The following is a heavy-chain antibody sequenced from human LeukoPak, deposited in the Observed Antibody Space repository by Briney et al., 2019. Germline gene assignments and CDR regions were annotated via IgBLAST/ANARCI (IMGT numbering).Heavy chain of an antibody. J-gene: IGHJ6*03. CDR2: ISSSSSTI. Sequence: GGSPRLSCAAPLFTLITYIINWVPQTLQRRGWRGSYISSSSSTIYYADSVKGRFTISRDNAKNSLYLQMNSLRDEDTAVYYCARGWYEALYYYYYYMDVWGKGTTVTVSS. CDR3: ARGWYEALYYYYYYMDV. V-gene: IGHV3-48*02. CDR1: LFTLITYI. D-gene: IGHD6-13*01.